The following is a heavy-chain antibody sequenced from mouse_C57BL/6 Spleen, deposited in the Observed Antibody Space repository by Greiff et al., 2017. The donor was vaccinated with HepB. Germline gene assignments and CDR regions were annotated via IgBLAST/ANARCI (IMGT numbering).Heavy chain of an antibody. CDR2: IDPSDSYT. Sequence: VQLQQPGAELVKPGASVKLSCKASGYTFTSYWMQWVKQRPGQGLEWIGEIDPSDSYTNYNQKFKGKATLTVDTSSSTAYMKLSSLPSEDSAVYYCARRLGYYYGSPFAYWGQGTLVTVSA. CDR3: ARRLGYYYGSPFAY. J-gene: IGHJ3*01. D-gene: IGHD1-1*01. V-gene: IGHV1-50*01. CDR1: GYTFTSYW.